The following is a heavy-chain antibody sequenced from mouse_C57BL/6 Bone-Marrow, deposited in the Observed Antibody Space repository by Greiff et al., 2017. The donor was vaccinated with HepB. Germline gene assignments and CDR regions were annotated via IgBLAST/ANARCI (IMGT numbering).Heavy chain of an antibody. V-gene: IGHV1-81*01. CDR3: ARGYHWYFDV. Sequence: QVQLKESGAELARPGASVKLSCKASGYTFTSYGISWVKQRTGQGLEWIGEIYPRSGNTYYNEKFKGKATLTADKSSSTAYMELRSLTSEDSAVYFCARGYHWYFDVWGTGTTVTVSS. CDR1: GYTFTSYG. CDR2: IYPRSGNT. J-gene: IGHJ1*03.